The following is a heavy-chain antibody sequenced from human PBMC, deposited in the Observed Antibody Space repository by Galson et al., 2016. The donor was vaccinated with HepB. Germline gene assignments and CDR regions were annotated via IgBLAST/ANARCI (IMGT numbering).Heavy chain of an antibody. CDR3: ARDPLPIAVVTFTFHY. Sequence: SLRLSCAGSGFTFSNYVINWVRQAPGKGLEWVSYISSPSSTIYYADSVKGRFTISRDNAKNSLYLQMNSLRDEDTAVYYCARDPLPIAVVTFTFHYWGQGTLVTISS. V-gene: IGHV3-48*02. J-gene: IGHJ4*02. D-gene: IGHD2-21*02. CDR1: GFTFSNYV. CDR2: ISSPSSTI.